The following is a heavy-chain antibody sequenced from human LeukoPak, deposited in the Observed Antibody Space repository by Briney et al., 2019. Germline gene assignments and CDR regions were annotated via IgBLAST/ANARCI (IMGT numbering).Heavy chain of an antibody. D-gene: IGHD6-19*01. CDR3: ARHLGIAVAGTVAPDY. V-gene: IGHV5-51*01. CDR1: GYSFISYW. Sequence: GESLKISCKGSGYSFISYWIGWVRRMPGKGLEWMRIIYPVDSDTRYSPSFQGQVTISADKSISTAYLQWTSLKASDTAMYYCARHLGIAVAGTVAPDYWGQGTLVTVSS. J-gene: IGHJ4*02. CDR2: IYPVDSDT.